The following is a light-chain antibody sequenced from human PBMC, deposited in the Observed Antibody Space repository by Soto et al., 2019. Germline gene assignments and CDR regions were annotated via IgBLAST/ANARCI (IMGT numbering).Light chain of an antibody. CDR1: QSVDSSY. CDR2: GES. V-gene: IGKV3-20*01. Sequence: EIVLTQSPDTLSLSPGEGATLSCRGSQSVDSSYLAWYQQTPGQAPRILMYGESSRATGIPDRFSGSGSGTDLTLTINRLEPEDFAVFYCQQYGNSPPTXGQGTKVDI. CDR3: QQYGNSPPT. J-gene: IGKJ1*01.